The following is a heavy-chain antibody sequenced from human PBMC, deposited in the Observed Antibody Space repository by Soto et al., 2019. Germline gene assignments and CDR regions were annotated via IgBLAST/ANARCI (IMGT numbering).Heavy chain of an antibody. D-gene: IGHD2-21*02. CDR1: GYTFTAYY. Sequence: GASVKVSCKTSGYTFTAYYIHWVRQAPGQGLEWLGVIKPSGGSTTYAQKFQGRVTMTRDTSTSTVYLDLSSLRSEDTAVYYCTREGVVTVTNNYDGMAVRAQGTTVTGSS. V-gene: IGHV1-46*01. CDR3: TREGVVTVTNNYDGMAV. J-gene: IGHJ6*02. CDR2: IKPSGGST.